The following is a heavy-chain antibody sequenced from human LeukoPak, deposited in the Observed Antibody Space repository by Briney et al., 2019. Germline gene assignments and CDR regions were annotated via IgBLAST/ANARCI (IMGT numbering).Heavy chain of an antibody. CDR1: GFSLSTSGVA. D-gene: IGHD3-10*01. J-gene: IGHJ4*02. V-gene: IGHV2-5*01. CDR2: VYGNDNK. CDR3: ARRSLSCFDY. Sequence: SGPTQVNPTQTLTLTCTFSGFSLSTSGVAVGWIRQPPGKALEWLALVYGNDNKRYSPSLQSRLTITKDTSENQVVLTMTTMDPVDTATYYCARRSLSCFDYWGQGTLVTVSS.